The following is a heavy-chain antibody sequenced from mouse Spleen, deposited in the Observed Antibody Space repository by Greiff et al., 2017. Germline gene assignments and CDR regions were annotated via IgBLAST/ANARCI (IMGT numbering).Heavy chain of an antibody. V-gene: IGHV1-7*01. CDR1: GYTFTSYW. J-gene: IGHJ2*01. Sequence: VKLVESGAELAKPGASVKLSCKASGYTFTSYWMHWVKQRPGQGLEWIGYINPSSGYTKYNQKFKDKATLTADKSSSTAYMQLSSLTYEDSAVYYCARDYYGYVRYFDYWGQGTTLTVSS. CDR2: INPSSGYT. D-gene: IGHD1-2*01. CDR3: ARDYYGYVRYFDY.